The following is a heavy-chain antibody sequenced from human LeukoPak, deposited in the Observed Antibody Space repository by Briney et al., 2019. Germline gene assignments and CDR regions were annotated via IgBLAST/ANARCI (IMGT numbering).Heavy chain of an antibody. D-gene: IGHD3-3*01. Sequence: GGSPRLSCAASGFTFSSYSMNWVRQAPGKGLEWVSSISSSSSYIYYADSVKGRFTISRDNAKNSLYLQMNSLRAEDTAVYYCARGTFGVVIMTYYGMDVWGQGTTVTVSS. CDR2: ISSSSSYI. V-gene: IGHV3-21*01. CDR3: ARGTFGVVIMTYYGMDV. CDR1: GFTFSSYS. J-gene: IGHJ6*02.